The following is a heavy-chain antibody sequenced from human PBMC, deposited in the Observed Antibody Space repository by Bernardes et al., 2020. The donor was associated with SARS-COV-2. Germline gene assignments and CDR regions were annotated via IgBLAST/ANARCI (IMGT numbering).Heavy chain of an antibody. CDR1: GFSVSTYA. J-gene: IGHJ4*02. Sequence: GGSLRLSCAASGFSVSTYAMHWVRQAPGKGLEWVAFISFHGSNIYYADSVKGRCNISRDNSENTLYLQMNSLRPEDTAVYYCAQAGKGYSSSGYLDHWGQRTLVTVSS. CDR3: AQAGKGYSSSGYLDH. D-gene: IGHD6-13*01. V-gene: IGHV3-30*02. CDR2: ISFHGSNI.